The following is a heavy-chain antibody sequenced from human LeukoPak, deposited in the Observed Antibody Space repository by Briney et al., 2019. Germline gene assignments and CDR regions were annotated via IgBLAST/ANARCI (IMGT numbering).Heavy chain of an antibody. CDR3: AMYSGYPKQAFEI. J-gene: IGHJ3*02. V-gene: IGHV4-59*01. CDR2: VYYSGST. Sequence: PSETLSLTCTVSGGSISSYFWSWIRQPPGKGLEWIGYVYYSGSTNYNPSLKSRVTISVDTSKNYYSLRLNSVTAADTAVYYCAMYSGYPKQAFEIWGQGTMVTVSS. CDR1: GGSISSYF. D-gene: IGHD2-21*01.